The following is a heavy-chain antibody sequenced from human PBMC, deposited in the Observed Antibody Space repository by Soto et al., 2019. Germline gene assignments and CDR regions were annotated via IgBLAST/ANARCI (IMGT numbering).Heavy chain of an antibody. CDR3: ARLKEDKVCGTYRYVDL. D-gene: IGHD3-16*02. CDR2: VNRGGRT. Sequence: SETLSLTCGLSGAAFSDYTWSWVRQAPGGGLHWIGEVNRGGRTKYSPSLERSLTISVDPSRNQVSLELRAVTAADTAIYYCARLKEDKVCGTYRYVDLWGQGTLGTVSS. V-gene: IGHV4-34*01. J-gene: IGHJ5*02. CDR1: GAAFSDYT.